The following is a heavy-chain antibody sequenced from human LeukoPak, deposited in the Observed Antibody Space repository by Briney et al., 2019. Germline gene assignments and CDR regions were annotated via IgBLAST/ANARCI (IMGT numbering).Heavy chain of an antibody. D-gene: IGHD6-13*01. Sequence: GSLRLSCAASGFTFSSYSMNWVRQAPGKGLEWVSSIDFTSRYIYNADSVKGRFTTSRDNAKNSLDLQMNSLKVEDTAVYYCATPAAGPGAEYSLYWGQGTLVNVSS. CDR2: IDFTSRYI. J-gene: IGHJ1*01. V-gene: IGHV3-21*01. CDR1: GFTFSSYS. CDR3: ATPAAGPGAEYSLY.